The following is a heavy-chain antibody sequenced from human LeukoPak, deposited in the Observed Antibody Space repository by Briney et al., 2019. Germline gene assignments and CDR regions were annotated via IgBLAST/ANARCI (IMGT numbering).Heavy chain of an antibody. J-gene: IGHJ3*02. CDR1: GFTLSSHW. V-gene: IGHV3-21*01. CDR3: ARDSGYNAFDI. CDR2: ISSSSSYI. Sequence: SGGSLRLSCAASGFTLSSHWMGWVRQAPGKGLEWVSSISSSSSYIYYADSVKGRFTISRDNAKNSLYLQMNSLRAEDTAVFYCARDSGYNAFDIWGQGTVVTVSS. D-gene: IGHD5-12*01.